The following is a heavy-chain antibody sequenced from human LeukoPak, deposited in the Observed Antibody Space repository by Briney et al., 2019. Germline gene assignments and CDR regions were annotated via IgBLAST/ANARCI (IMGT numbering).Heavy chain of an antibody. CDR3: TRVRPYDSGCFDC. CDR1: GFTFDYIW. V-gene: IGHV3-15*01. D-gene: IGHD6-19*01. J-gene: IGHJ4*02. CDR2: IKSKTDGETT. Sequence: GGSLRLSCAASGFTFDYIWMSWVRQAPGKGLEWVGRIKSKTDGETTDYAAPVKGRFTLSRDDSKNTLYLQMNGLKIEDTAVYYCTRVRPYDSGCFDCWGQGTLVTVSS.